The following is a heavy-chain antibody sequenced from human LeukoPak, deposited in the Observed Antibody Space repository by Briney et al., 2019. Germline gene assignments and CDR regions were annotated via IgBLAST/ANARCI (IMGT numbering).Heavy chain of an antibody. D-gene: IGHD2-2*01. Sequence: APVKVSCKASGYTFTGYYMHWVRQAPGQGLEWMGWINPNSGGTNYAQKFQGRVTMTRDTSISTAYMELSRLRSDDTAVYYCARALGAHYQLLAIDAFDIWGQGTMVTVSS. CDR1: GYTFTGYY. CDR3: ARALGAHYQLLAIDAFDI. J-gene: IGHJ3*02. V-gene: IGHV1-2*02. CDR2: INPNSGGT.